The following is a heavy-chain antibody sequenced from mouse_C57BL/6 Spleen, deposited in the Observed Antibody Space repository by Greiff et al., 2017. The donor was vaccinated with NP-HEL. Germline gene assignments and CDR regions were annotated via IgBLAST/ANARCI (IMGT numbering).Heavy chain of an antibody. Sequence: QVQLQQPGAELVRPGTSVKLSCKASGYTFTSYWMHWVKQRPGQGLEWIGVIDPSDSYTNYNQKFKGKATLTVDTSSSTAYMQLSSLTSEDSAVYYCARGYGSSYRYAMDYWGQGTSVTVAS. CDR1: GYTFTSYW. V-gene: IGHV1-59*01. CDR2: IDPSDSYT. D-gene: IGHD1-1*01. CDR3: ARGYGSSYRYAMDY. J-gene: IGHJ4*01.